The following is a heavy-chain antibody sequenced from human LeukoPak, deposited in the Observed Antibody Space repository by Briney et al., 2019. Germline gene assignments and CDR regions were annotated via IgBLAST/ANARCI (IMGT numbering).Heavy chain of an antibody. V-gene: IGHV3-30*18. CDR3: ANDRDWYYFDY. CDR2: ISYDGSNK. D-gene: IGHD5-24*01. J-gene: IGHJ4*02. CDR1: GFTFSSYG. Sequence: GGSLRLSCAASGFTFSSYGMHWVRQAPGKGLEWVAVISYDGSNKYYADSLKGRFTISRDNSKNTLYLQVNSLRAEDTAVYYCANDRDWYYFDYWGQGTLVTVSS.